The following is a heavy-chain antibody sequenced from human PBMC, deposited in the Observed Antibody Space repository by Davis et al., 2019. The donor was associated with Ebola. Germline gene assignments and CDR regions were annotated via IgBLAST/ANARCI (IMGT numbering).Heavy chain of an antibody. CDR2: ICGSTGST. Sequence: GESLKISCAASGFTFSNYAMTWFRQAPGEGLEWVSSICGSTGSTYYADSVKGRFTISRDNSKNTLYLQMNSLRAEDTAVYYCARAGGTYCSGGSCPWDYWGQGTLVTVSS. CDR1: GFTFSNYA. CDR3: ARAGGTYCSGGSCPWDY. V-gene: IGHV3-23*01. D-gene: IGHD2-15*01. J-gene: IGHJ4*02.